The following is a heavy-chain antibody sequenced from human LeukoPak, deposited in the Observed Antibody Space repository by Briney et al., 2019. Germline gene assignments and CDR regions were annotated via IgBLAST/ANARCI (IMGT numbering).Heavy chain of an antibody. CDR1: GFTFSFYW. Sequence: PGGSLRLSCASSGFTFSFYWMHWVRQAPGKGLVWVSRINNDGRSTSYASSVKGRFTTSRDNAKNTLYLQMNSLRAEDTAVYYCARDNEYCTGGTCRLDYWGQGALVTVSS. CDR3: ARDNEYCTGGTCRLDY. J-gene: IGHJ4*02. V-gene: IGHV3-74*01. D-gene: IGHD2-15*01. CDR2: INNDGRST.